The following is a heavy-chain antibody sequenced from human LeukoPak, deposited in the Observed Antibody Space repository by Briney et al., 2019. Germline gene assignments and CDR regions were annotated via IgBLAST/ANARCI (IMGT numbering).Heavy chain of an antibody. CDR3: AKAPGGSSC. CDR2: INPNNGAT. D-gene: IGHD2-15*01. Sequence: ASVKVSCKASGYTFTGNFIHWVRQAPGQGLEWIGWINPNNGATNYAQMFQGRVTMTRDTSISTAYMELTRLTSDDTAVYYCAKAPGGSSCWGQGTLVTVSS. CDR1: GYTFTGNF. V-gene: IGHV1-2*02. J-gene: IGHJ1*01.